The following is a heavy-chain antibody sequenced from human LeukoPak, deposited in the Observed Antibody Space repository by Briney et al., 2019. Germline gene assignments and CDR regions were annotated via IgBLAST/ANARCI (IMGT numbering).Heavy chain of an antibody. D-gene: IGHD1-1*01. V-gene: IGHV3-23*01. Sequence: PGRSLRLSCAASGFTFSSYAMHWVRQAPGKGLEWVSGISGIGGSTCYADSVKGRFTISRDNSKNTLYLQMNSLRAEDTAVYYCAKGETDSHNNFDVWGQGTLVTVSS. J-gene: IGHJ4*01. CDR1: GFTFSSYA. CDR2: ISGIGGST. CDR3: AKGETDSHNNFDV.